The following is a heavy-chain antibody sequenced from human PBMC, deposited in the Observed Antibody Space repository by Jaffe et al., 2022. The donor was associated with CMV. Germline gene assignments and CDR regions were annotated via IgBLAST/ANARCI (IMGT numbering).Heavy chain of an antibody. CDR3: ARVLYSNRYSGSYYLDY. Sequence: QVQLQQWGAGLLKPSETLSLTCAVYGGSFSGYYWSWIRQPPGKGLEWIGEINHSGSTNYNPSLKSRVTISVDTSKNQFSLKLSSVTAADTAVYYCARVLYSNRYSGSYYLDYWGQGTLVTVSS. J-gene: IGHJ4*02. CDR2: INHSGST. V-gene: IGHV4-34*01. CDR1: GGSFSGYY. D-gene: IGHD1-26*01.